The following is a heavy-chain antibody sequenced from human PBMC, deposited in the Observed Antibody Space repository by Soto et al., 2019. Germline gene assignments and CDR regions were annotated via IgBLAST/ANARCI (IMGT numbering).Heavy chain of an antibody. CDR2: INAANGHT. Sequence: QVQLVQSGAEVKKPGASVRISCKASGYSLPTHTIHWVRQAPGHRLEWMGWINAANGHTKYSQNFQNRVTMSSDTSASTVYMKLTGLTSDDTAIYYCARANGSYDWGPNDYWVQGTLVTVSS. D-gene: IGHD1-26*01. CDR1: GYSLPTHT. V-gene: IGHV1-3*01. J-gene: IGHJ4*02. CDR3: ARANGSYDWGPNDY.